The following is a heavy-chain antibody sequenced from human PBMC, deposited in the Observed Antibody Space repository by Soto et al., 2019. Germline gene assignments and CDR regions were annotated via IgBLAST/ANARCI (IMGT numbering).Heavy chain of an antibody. J-gene: IGHJ6*02. Sequence: GGSLRLSCAASGFTFSSYSMNWVRQAPGKGLEWVSYISSSSSTIYYADSVKGRFTISRDNAKNSLYLQMNSLRDEDTAVYYCAREVGFGELSSLRYYYGMDVWGQGTTVTVSS. D-gene: IGHD3-10*01. CDR2: ISSSSSTI. V-gene: IGHV3-48*02. CDR3: AREVGFGELSSLRYYYGMDV. CDR1: GFTFSSYS.